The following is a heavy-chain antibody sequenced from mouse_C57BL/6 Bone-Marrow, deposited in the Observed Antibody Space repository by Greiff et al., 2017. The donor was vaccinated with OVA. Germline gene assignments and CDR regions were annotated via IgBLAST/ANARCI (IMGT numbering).Heavy chain of an antibody. Sequence: QVQLKQPGAELVKPGASVKLSCKASGYTFTSYWMHWVKQRPGQGLEWIGMIHPNSGSTNYNEKFKSKATLTVDKSSSTAYMQLSSLTSEDSAVYYCASQIYYYGSSFLDHWGQGTSVTVSS. D-gene: IGHD1-1*01. CDR2: IHPNSGST. J-gene: IGHJ4*01. CDR3: ASQIYYYGSSFLDH. V-gene: IGHV1-64*01. CDR1: GYTFTSYW.